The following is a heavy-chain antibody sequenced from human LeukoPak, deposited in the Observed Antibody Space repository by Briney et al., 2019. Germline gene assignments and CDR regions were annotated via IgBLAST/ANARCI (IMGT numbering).Heavy chain of an antibody. D-gene: IGHD6-13*01. V-gene: IGHV3-64*01. J-gene: IGHJ3*02. Sequence: SGGSLRLSCAASGFSGFTFSDYAMHWVRQAPGKGLEYVAGISGNGGNTYHANSVKGRFTISRANSKNTLFLQLGSLGAADMAVYYCARERYSILNNDVFDIWGRGTMVTASS. CDR3: ARERYSILNNDVFDI. CDR2: ISGNGGNT. CDR1: GFSGFTFSDYA.